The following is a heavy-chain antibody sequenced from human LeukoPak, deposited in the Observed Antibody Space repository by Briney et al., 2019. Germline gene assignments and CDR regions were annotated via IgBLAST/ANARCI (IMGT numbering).Heavy chain of an antibody. D-gene: IGHD5-12*01. V-gene: IGHV3-74*01. CDR2: INSDGSST. J-gene: IGHJ4*02. CDR3: AREVVAAIYFDY. Sequence: GGSLRLSCAASGFTFSSYWMHWVRQAPGKGLVWVSRINSDGSSTSYADSVKGRFTISRDNAKNTLYLQMNSLRAEDTAVYSCAREVVAAIYFDYWGQGTLVTVSS. CDR1: GFTFSSYW.